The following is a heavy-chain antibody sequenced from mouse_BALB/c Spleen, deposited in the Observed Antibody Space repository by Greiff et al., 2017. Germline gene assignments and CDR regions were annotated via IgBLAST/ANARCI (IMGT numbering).Heavy chain of an antibody. J-gene: IGHJ4*01. V-gene: IGHV7-3*02. CDR2: IRNKANGYTT. Sequence: EVKLLESGGGLVQPGGSLRLSCATSGFTFTDYYMSWVRQPPGKALEWLGFIRNKANGYTTEYSASVKGRFTISRDNSQSILYLQMNTLRAEDSATDYCARDGYGLYAMDYWGQGTSVTVSS. D-gene: IGHD1-2*01. CDR3: ARDGYGLYAMDY. CDR1: GFTFTDYY.